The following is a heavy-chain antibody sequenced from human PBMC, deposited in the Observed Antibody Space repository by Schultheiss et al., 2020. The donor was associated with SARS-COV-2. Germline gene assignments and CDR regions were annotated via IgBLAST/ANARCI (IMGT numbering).Heavy chain of an antibody. CDR2: ISYDGSNK. CDR3: ARSIAVAGKNNLGRLDY. D-gene: IGHD6-19*01. Sequence: GGSLRLSCAASRFTFSNYGMHWVRQAPGKGLQWVAVISYDGSNKYYADSVKGRFTISRDNSKNTLYLQMNSLRAEDTAVYYCARSIAVAGKNNLGRLDYWGQGTLVTVSS. J-gene: IGHJ4*02. V-gene: IGHV3-30*03. CDR1: RFTFSNYG.